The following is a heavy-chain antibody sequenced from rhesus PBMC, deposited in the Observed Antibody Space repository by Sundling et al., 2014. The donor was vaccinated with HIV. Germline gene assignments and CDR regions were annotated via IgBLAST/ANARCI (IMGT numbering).Heavy chain of an antibody. CDR2: LFGSIGST. Sequence: QVQLQESGPGLVKPSETLSLTCAVSGVSISSNYWRWIRQSPGKGLEWIGHLFGSIGSTYYNPSLKSRVTISTDTSQNQFSLKLTSVTAADTAVYYCARHRGYCTSGSCYVLDCDVWGQGALVTVSS. D-gene: IGHD2-2*01. J-gene: IGHJ1*01. V-gene: IGHV4-160*01. CDR1: GVSISSNY. CDR3: ARHRGYCTSGSCYVLDCDV.